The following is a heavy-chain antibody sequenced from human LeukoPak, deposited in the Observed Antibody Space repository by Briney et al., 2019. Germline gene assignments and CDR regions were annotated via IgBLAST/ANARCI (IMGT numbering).Heavy chain of an antibody. V-gene: IGHV4-34*01. CDR3: ARHYCSSTSCFYYFEY. D-gene: IGHD2-2*01. J-gene: IGHJ4*02. CDR2: ISHSGST. Sequence: SETLSLTCDVYGGSFSGFYWNWIRQPPGKGLEWIGEISHSGSTNYNPSLKSRVTISVDTSKNQFSLKLSSVTAADTAVYYCARHYCSSTSCFYYFEYWGQGTLVTVSS. CDR1: GGSFSGFY.